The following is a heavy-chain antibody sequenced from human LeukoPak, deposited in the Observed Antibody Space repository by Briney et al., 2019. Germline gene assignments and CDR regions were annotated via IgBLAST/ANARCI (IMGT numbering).Heavy chain of an antibody. CDR2: ISAYNGNT. D-gene: IGHD2-15*01. Sequence: ASVKVSCKASGYTFTSYGISWVRQAPGQGLEWMGWISAYNGNTNYAQKLQGRVTMTTDTSTSTAYMELRSLRSDDTAVYYCARDRGRSGGSYYYYYGMDVWGQGTTVTVSS. J-gene: IGHJ6*02. V-gene: IGHV1-18*01. CDR3: ARDRGRSGGSYYYYYGMDV. CDR1: GYTFTSYG.